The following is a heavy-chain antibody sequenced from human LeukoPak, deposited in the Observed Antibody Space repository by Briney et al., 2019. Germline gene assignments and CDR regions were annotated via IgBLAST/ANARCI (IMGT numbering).Heavy chain of an antibody. V-gene: IGHV4-34*01. J-gene: IGHJ4*02. Sequence: SETLSLTCAVYGGSFSGYHWSWIRQTPGKGLEWIGEIDPYGGSNYNPSLKSRVTISVDTSKNQFSLKLSSVTAADTAVYYCARGVKFSGSLHIDYWGQGTLVTVSS. CDR2: IDPYGGS. D-gene: IGHD1-26*01. CDR3: ARGVKFSGSLHIDY. CDR1: GGSFSGYH.